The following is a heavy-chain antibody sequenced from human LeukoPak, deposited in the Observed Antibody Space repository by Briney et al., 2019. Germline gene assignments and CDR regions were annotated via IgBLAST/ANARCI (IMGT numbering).Heavy chain of an antibody. CDR2: ISAYNGNT. D-gene: IGHD3-9*01. CDR3: ASSRLELRYFDWLTPRGPPYYYYGMDV. CDR1: GYTFTSYG. Sequence: GASVKVSCKASGYTFTSYGISWVRQAPGQGLEWMGWISAYNGNTNYAQKFQGRVTITADESTSTAYMELSSLRSEDTAVYYCASSRLELRYFDWLTPRGPPYYYYGMDVWGQGTTVTVSS. V-gene: IGHV1-18*01. J-gene: IGHJ6*02.